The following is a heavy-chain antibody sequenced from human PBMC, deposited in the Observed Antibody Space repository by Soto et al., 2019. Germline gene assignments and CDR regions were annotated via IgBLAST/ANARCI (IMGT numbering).Heavy chain of an antibody. V-gene: IGHV3-30*03. CDR1: GFSFSTYG. Sequence: QVQLVESGGGVVQPGRSLRLSCAASGFSFSTYGMHWVRQAPGKGLEWVAIISYDGSRKHYVDSIRGRFTISRDNTGNMVYLQMNSLSAEDTAVYFCATDLHPGRDNYHYGADYWGQGILVTVSS. J-gene: IGHJ4*02. CDR3: ATDLHPGRDNYHYGADY. CDR2: ISYDGSRK. D-gene: IGHD3-3*01.